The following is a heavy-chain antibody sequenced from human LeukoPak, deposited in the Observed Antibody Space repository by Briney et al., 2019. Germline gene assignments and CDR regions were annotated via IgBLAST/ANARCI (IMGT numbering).Heavy chain of an antibody. J-gene: IGHJ4*02. CDR2: IYYSGRT. D-gene: IGHD6-19*01. V-gene: IGHV4-59*01. CDR1: GGSISSYY. CDR3: ASRGGSGWLDY. Sequence: SETLSLTCTVSGGSISSYYWSWIRQPPGKGLEWIGYIYYSGRTNYNPSLKSRVTISVDTSKNQFSLKLSSVTAADTAVYYCASRGGSGWLDYWGQGTLVTVSS.